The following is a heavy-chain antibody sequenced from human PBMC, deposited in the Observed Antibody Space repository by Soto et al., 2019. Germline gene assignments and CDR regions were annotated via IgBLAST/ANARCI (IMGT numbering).Heavy chain of an antibody. Sequence: QVQLVQSGAEVKKPGASVKVSCKAPRYIFTAYFMHWVRQAPGQGLEWMGWINPNNGATHYGLSFQGRVSMTRDSSISTASMELSSLRSDDTAGYYCASHVRGARFDPWGQGPLVNVAS. CDR3: ASHVRGARFDP. J-gene: IGHJ5*02. CDR1: RYIFTAYF. D-gene: IGHD3-10*01. V-gene: IGHV1-2*02. CDR2: INPNNGAT.